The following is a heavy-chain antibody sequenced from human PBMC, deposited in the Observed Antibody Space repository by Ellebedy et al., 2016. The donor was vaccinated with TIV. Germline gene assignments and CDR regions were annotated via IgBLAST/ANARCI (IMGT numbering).Heavy chain of an antibody. J-gene: IGHJ1*01. D-gene: IGHD3-9*01. V-gene: IGHV3-23*01. Sequence: GGSLRLSCAASGFTFSRYWMHWVRQAPGKGLEWVSSISGGGGSTYYADSVKGRFTISRDNSKNTLFVQMNSLRAEDTAVYYCAKPYDILISQFHNWGQGTLVTVSS. CDR3: AKPYDILISQFHN. CDR1: GFTFSRYW. CDR2: ISGGGGST.